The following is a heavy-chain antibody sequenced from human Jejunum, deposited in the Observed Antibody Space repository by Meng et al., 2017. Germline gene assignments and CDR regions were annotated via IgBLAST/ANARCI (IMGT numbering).Heavy chain of an antibody. V-gene: IGHV4-61*01. Sequence: QLQLQESGPGVVRPSETLSLTCTVSGASVSSISYFWSWIRQLPGKGLEYIGHIDSRGNTRYNPSLRSRVTISVDTSKNQFSLKLTSVTAADTAVYYCATKTPGGSIAALDSWGHGTLVTVSS. D-gene: IGHD6-6*01. CDR1: GASVSSISYF. CDR3: ATKTPGGSIAALDS. J-gene: IGHJ5*01. CDR2: IDSRGNT.